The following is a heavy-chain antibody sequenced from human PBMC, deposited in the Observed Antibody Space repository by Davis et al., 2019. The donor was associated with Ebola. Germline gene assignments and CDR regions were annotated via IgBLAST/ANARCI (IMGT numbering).Heavy chain of an antibody. V-gene: IGHV3-21*01. CDR2: ISSSSSYI. J-gene: IGHJ5*02. D-gene: IGHD6-25*01. CDR1: GFTFNAYS. Sequence: PGGSLRLSCAASGFTFNAYSMTRLRHAPGKGLEWVSSISSSSSYIYYADSVKGRFTISRDNAKNSLYLQMNSLRAEDTAVYYCARDRGMGSGDWFDPWGQGTLVTVSS. CDR3: ARDRGMGSGDWFDP.